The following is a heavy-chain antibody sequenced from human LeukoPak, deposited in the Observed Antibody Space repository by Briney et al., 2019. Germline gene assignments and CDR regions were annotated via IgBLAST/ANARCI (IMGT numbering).Heavy chain of an antibody. Sequence: SETLSLTCTVSGGSISSYYWSWIRQPPGKGLEWIGYIYYSGSTNYNPCLKSRVTISVDTSKNQFSLKLSSVTAADTAVYYCARGDWQQPVAFDIWGQGTMVTVSS. CDR1: GGSISSYY. CDR3: ARGDWQQPVAFDI. CDR2: IYYSGST. J-gene: IGHJ3*02. D-gene: IGHD6-13*01. V-gene: IGHV4-59*01.